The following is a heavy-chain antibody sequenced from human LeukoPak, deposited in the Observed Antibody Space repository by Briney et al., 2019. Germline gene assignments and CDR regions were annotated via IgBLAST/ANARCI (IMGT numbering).Heavy chain of an antibody. Sequence: SETLSLTCTVSGGSFSSSSYYWGWIRQPPGKGPEWIGSIYYSVSTYYNPSLKSRVTISVDTSKNQFSLRLSSVTAADTAVYYCVRPLGATFAFDIWGQGTMVTVSS. V-gene: IGHV4-39*01. CDR3: VRPLGATFAFDI. CDR2: IYYSVST. J-gene: IGHJ3*02. CDR1: GGSFSSSSYY. D-gene: IGHD2/OR15-2a*01.